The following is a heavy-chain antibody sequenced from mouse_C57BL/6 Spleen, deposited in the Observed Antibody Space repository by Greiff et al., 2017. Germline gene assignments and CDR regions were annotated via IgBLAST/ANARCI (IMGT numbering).Heavy chain of an antibody. V-gene: IGHV1-54*01. CDR3: ARFLRYYAMDY. CDR1: GYAFTNYL. Sequence: VQLQQSGAELVRPGTSVKVSCKASGYAFTNYLIEWVKQRPGQGLEWIGVINPGSRGTNYNEKFKGKATLTADKSSSTAYMQLSSLTSEDSAVYFCARFLRYYAMDYWGQGTSVTVSS. J-gene: IGHJ4*01. CDR2: INPGSRGT.